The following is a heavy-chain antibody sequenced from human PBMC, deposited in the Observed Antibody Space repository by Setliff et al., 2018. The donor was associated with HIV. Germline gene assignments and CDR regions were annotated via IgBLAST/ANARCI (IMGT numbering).Heavy chain of an antibody. CDR1: GFTFSDYY. J-gene: IGHJ4*02. V-gene: IGHV3-11*01. CDR2: ISSTGNTIK. CDR3: AFSRRGFDY. Sequence: GGSLRLSCAASGFTFSDYYMNWIRRAPGKGLEWVSYISSTGNTIKYYVGSVKGRFTISRDNAKNSLYLQINSLRAEDTAVYYCAFSRRGFDYWGQGTLVTVSS. D-gene: IGHD5-12*01.